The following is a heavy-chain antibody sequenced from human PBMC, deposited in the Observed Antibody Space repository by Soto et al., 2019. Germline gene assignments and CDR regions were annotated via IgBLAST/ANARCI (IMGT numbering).Heavy chain of an antibody. D-gene: IGHD1-1*01. V-gene: IGHV3-30*03. J-gene: IGHJ4*02. CDR2: ISYDGTNK. CDR3: AAQSVNYWNHFDY. Sequence: QVQLVESGGGVVQPGRSLRLSCAASGFTFSTYGMHWVRQAPGKGLEWVALISYDGTNKYYGDSVKGRFTISGDNPKNTLYLQMNSLRAEDTGVYYCAAQSVNYWNHFDYWGLGTLVTVSS. CDR1: GFTFSTYG.